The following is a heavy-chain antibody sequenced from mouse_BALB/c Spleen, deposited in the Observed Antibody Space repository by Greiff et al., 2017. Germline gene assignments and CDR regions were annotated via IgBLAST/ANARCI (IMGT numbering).Heavy chain of an antibody. CDR3: ARASAAWAY. J-gene: IGHJ3*01. CDR2: IYPGDGDT. D-gene: IGHD6-1*01. V-gene: IGHV1-87*01. Sequence: QVQLQQSGAELARPGASVKLSCKASGYTFTSYWMQWVKQRPGQGLEWIGAIYPGDGDTRYTQKFKGKATLTADKSSSTAYMQLSSLASEDSAVYYCARASAAWAYWGQGTLVTVSA. CDR1: GYTFTSYW.